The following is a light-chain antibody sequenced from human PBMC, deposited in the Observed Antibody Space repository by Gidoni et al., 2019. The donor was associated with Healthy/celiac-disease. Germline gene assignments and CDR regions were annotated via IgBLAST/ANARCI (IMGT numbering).Light chain of an antibody. Sequence: DITMNQSPSTLSASVGDRVTITCRASQRISSCLAWYQQKPVKAPKLLIYKASSLESGVPSRFSGSGSGTEFTLTISSLQPDDFATYYCQQYNSYSRTFGQGTKVEIK. CDR1: QRISSC. J-gene: IGKJ1*01. CDR3: QQYNSYSRT. CDR2: KAS. V-gene: IGKV1-5*03.